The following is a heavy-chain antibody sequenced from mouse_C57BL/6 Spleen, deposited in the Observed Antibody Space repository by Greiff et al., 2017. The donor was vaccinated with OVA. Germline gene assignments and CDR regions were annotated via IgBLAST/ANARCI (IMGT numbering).Heavy chain of an antibody. D-gene: IGHD1-1*01. V-gene: IGHV14-4*01. J-gene: IGHJ1*03. CDR3: THDYYGSSYEYWYFDV. CDR2: IDPENGDT. Sequence: VQLKESGAELVRPGASVKLSCTASGFNIKDDYMHWVKQRPEQGLEWIGWIDPENGDTEYASKFQGKATITADTSSNTAYLQLSSLTSEDTAVYYCTHDYYGSSYEYWYFDVWGTGTTVTVSS. CDR1: GFNIKDDY.